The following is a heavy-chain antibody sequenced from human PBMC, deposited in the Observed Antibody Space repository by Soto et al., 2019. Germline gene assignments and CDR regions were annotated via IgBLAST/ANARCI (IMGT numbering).Heavy chain of an antibody. CDR1: GYTFTRYT. V-gene: IGHV1-3*01. Sequence: ASVKVSCKASGYTFTRYTLNWVRPPPGQRLAWMGWINPANGNTKFSQKFQDRVIITRDTSASPAYKHLSSLGSEDTAVYYGARGIGTSQLDHWGQGTLVTVSS. CDR2: INPANGNT. J-gene: IGHJ5*02. D-gene: IGHD1-1*01. CDR3: ARGIGTSQLDH.